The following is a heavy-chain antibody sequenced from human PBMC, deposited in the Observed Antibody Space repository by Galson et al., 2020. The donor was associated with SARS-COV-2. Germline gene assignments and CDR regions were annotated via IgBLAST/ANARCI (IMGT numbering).Heavy chain of an antibody. CDR3: ARDLPSRRLDGYGDYCVGPFDH. V-gene: IGHV3-33*01. Sequence: GGSLRLSCTASGFTFSSYGMHWVRQAPGKGLEWVAVIWSDESNKYYADSVKGRFTISRDNSKNTLYLQMNSLRAEDTAVYYCARDLPSRRLDGYGDYCVGPFDHWGQGTLVTVSS. CDR1: GFTFSSYG. CDR2: IWSDESNK. J-gene: IGHJ4*02. D-gene: IGHD4-17*01.